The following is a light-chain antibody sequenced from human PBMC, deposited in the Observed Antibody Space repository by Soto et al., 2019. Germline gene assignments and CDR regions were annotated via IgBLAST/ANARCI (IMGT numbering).Light chain of an antibody. V-gene: IGKV1-33*01. CDR1: QDIGNS. CDR2: EAN. CDR3: QQNDSYSRT. Sequence: DIQMTQSPSSLSASVGDRITITCQASQDIGNSVNWYQQKPGKAPRLLIYEANNLETGVPSVFSGGGSGTDFHVTISRLQSEDFGTYCCQQNDSYSRTFGQGTKVDI. J-gene: IGKJ1*01.